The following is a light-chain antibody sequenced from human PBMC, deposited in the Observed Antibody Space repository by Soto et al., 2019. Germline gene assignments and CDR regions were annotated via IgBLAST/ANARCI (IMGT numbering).Light chain of an antibody. Sequence: QSVLTQPPSASGSPGQSVTISCTGTSSDVGGGYNYVSWYQHHPGKVPKLMIYEVSKRPSGVPDRFYGSKSGNTASLTVSGLQAEDEADYFCSSYAGNTNLIFGRGTKVTVL. J-gene: IGLJ2*01. CDR2: EVS. CDR3: SSYAGNTNLI. V-gene: IGLV2-8*01. CDR1: SSDVGGGYNY.